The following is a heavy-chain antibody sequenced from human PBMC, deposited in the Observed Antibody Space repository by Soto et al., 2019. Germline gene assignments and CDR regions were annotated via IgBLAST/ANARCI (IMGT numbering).Heavy chain of an antibody. CDR2: ISGYNGNF. CDR1: GYNFNSYG. D-gene: IGHD5-12*01. CDR3: AREVDIVPTPGGDY. Sequence: ASVKVSCKASGYNFNSYGVAWVRQAPGQGLEWMGWISGYNGNFMYAEKVEERVTMTTDTSTSTANMELRSLRSDDMAVYFCAREVDIVPTPGGDYWGQGTLVTVSS. V-gene: IGHV1-18*03. J-gene: IGHJ4*02.